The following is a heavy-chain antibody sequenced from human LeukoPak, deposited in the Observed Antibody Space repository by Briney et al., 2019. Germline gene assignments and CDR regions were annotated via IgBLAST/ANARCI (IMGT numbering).Heavy chain of an antibody. CDR2: IYYSGST. V-gene: IGHV4-30-4*01. CDR3: ARGSMVRGVPYYYYGMDV. CDR1: GGSISSGDYY. D-gene: IGHD3-10*01. J-gene: IGHJ6*02. Sequence: KPSQTLSLTCTVSGGSISSGDYYWSWIRQPPGKGLEWIGYIYYSGSTYYNPSLKSRVTISVDMSKNQFSLKLSSVTAADTAVYYCARGSMVRGVPYYYYGMDVWGQGTTVTVSS.